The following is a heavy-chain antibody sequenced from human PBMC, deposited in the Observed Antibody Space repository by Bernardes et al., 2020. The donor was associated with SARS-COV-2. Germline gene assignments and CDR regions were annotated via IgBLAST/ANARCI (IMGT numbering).Heavy chain of an antibody. V-gene: IGHV3-30*01. CDR3: ARDLTTITTGRGYFDF. Sequence: GGYLRLSGVASGFTFSSYALHWVRQAPGKGPEWVAVISYDGRTSNYADSVQGRFTVSRDNSNNTLFLEMKSLRPEDTAVYYCARDLTTITTGRGYFDFWGQGTLVAVSS. D-gene: IGHD4-4*01. J-gene: IGHJ4*02. CDR1: GFTFSSYA. CDR2: ISYDGRTS.